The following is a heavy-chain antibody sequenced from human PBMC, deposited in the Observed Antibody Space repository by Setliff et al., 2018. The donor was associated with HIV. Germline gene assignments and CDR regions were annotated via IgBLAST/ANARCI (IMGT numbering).Heavy chain of an antibody. V-gene: IGHV1-69*10. CDR1: GGTYSSYS. CDR2: IVPAIGIT. Sequence: SVKVSCKASGGTYSSYSINWVRQAPEQGLEWLGGIVPAIGITNYAQKFQGRVTFIADKSTSTAYMELSSLRSEDTAVYYCAKDRHGDYFHYYGMDVWGQGTTVTVSS. CDR3: AKDRHGDYFHYYGMDV. D-gene: IGHD4-17*01. J-gene: IGHJ6*02.